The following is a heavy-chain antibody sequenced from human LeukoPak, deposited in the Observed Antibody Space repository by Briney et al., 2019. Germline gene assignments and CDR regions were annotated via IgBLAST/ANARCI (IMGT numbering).Heavy chain of an antibody. D-gene: IGHD6-13*01. V-gene: IGHV4-59*01. CDR3: ASVSSSSWYYFDY. CDR2: IYYSGST. J-gene: IGHJ4*02. Sequence: SETLSLTCTVSGGSISSYYWSWIRQPPGKGLEWIGYIYYSGSTNYNPSLKSRVTISVDTSNNQFSLKLSSVTAADTAVYYCASVSSSSWYYFDYWGQGTLVTVSS. CDR1: GGSISSYY.